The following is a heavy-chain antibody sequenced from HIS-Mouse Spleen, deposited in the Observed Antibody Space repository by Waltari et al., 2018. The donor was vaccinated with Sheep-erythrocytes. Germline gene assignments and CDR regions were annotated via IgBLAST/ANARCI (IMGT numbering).Heavy chain of an antibody. J-gene: IGHJ2*01. Sequence: EVQLVESGGGLLQPGGSLRPSCAASGFPFSCYISTWVRQAPGKGLEWVSYISSSSTIYYADSVKGRFTISRDNAKNSLYLQMNSLRDEDTAVYYCARDYGDWYFDLWGRGTLVTVSS. CDR1: GFPFSCYI. CDR2: ISSSSTI. V-gene: IGHV3-48*02. CDR3: ARDYGDWYFDL. D-gene: IGHD3-10*01.